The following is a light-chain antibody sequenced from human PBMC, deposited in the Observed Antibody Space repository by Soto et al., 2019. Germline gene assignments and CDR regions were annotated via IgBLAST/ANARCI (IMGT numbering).Light chain of an antibody. CDR1: QSISSW. V-gene: IGKV1-5*01. CDR2: DAS. Sequence: EIRTITCRASQSISSWLAWYQKKKGKAPKLLIYDASSLESGVPSRLRGSGSGTELILTISSMQTDDFETYYCQHYNSYSEAFGQGTKVDIK. CDR3: QHYNSYSEA. J-gene: IGKJ1*01.